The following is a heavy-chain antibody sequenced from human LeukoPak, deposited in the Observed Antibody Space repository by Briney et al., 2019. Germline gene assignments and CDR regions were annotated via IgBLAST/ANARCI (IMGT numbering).Heavy chain of an antibody. D-gene: IGHD4-17*01. CDR3: AKLVDYCEGRTCFTTYYYTDI. J-gene: IGHJ6*03. CDR2: IRDDVSGV. V-gene: IGHV3-30*02. CDR1: GLTFSISG. Sequence: GGSLRLSCALSGLTFSISGMHWVRQGPGEGLEWVTFIRDDVSGVYYADSVKGRFTVSRDHSENTLYLQMNGLTLEDTAVYYCAKLVDYCEGRTCFTTYYYTDIWGKGTTVTVSS.